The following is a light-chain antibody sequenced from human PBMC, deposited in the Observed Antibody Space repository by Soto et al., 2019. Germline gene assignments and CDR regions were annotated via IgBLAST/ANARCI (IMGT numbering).Light chain of an antibody. CDR1: QSVSSN. V-gene: IGKV3-15*01. CDR3: HQYNSWPPGT. CDR2: DAS. J-gene: IGKJ2*01. Sequence: EIVMTQSPATLSVSPGERATLSCRASQSVSSNLAWYQQKPGQAPRLVISDASTRATGIPARFSGSGSGTEFTLTISSLQSEDFALYYCHQYNSWPPGTFGQGTKVDIK.